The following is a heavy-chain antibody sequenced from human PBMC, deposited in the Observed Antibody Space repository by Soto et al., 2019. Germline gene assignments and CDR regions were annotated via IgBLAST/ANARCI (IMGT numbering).Heavy chain of an antibody. V-gene: IGHV4-34*01. Sequence: QVRLQQWGAGLLKPSETLSLTCAVYGGSVSSSNNYYWSWIRQPPGKGLEWIGEMSHSGGTHFNPSLKSRVTISVDTSKNQFSLKMSSVTAADTALYYCARVERGTATTVVDAFDIWGPGTMVTVSS. D-gene: IGHD1-1*01. CDR2: MSHSGGT. J-gene: IGHJ3*02. CDR1: GGSVSSSNNYY. CDR3: ARVERGTATTVVDAFDI.